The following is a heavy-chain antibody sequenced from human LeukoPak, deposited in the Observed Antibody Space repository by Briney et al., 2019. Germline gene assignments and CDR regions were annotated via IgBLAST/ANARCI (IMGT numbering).Heavy chain of an antibody. CDR1: GFTFSSYS. V-gene: IGHV3-7*01. Sequence: GGSLRLSCAASGFTFSSYSMNWVHQAPGKGLEWVANIKKDGSEKYYVDSVKGRFTISRDNAKTSLYLQMNSLRAEDTAVYYCARHLSGVTGYTYGRGIDYWGQGTLVTVSS. D-gene: IGHD5-18*01. J-gene: IGHJ4*02. CDR3: ARHLSGVTGYTYGRGIDY. CDR2: IKKDGSEK.